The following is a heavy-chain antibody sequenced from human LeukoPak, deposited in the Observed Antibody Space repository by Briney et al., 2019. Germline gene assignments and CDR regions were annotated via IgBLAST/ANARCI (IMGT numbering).Heavy chain of an antibody. J-gene: IGHJ4*02. D-gene: IGHD5-24*01. V-gene: IGHV3-53*01. CDR2: IYSGGST. CDR3: ARAEKATIFDY. Sequence: GGSLRLSCAASGFTVSSNYMSWVRQAPGKGLEWVSVIYSGGSTYYADSVKGRFTISRDNSKNTLYLEMNSLRAGDTAVYYCARAEKATIFDYWGQGTLVTVSS. CDR1: GFTVSSNY.